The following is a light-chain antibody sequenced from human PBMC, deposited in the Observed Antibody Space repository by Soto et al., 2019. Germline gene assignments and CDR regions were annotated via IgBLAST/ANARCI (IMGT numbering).Light chain of an antibody. CDR1: QSVSSN. CDR2: DAS. J-gene: IGKJ1*01. V-gene: IGKV3-11*01. Sequence: EIVLTQSPATLYLSPGERATLSCSASQSVSSNLAWYQQKPGQAPRPLIYDASNRPTGVPARFSGSGSGTDFTLTISSVEPEAIAFYYWQQRSNWLRPFGQGTKVDLK. CDR3: QQRSNWLRP.